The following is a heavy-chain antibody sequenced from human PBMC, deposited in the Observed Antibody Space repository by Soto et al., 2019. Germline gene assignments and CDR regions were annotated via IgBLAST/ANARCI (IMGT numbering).Heavy chain of an antibody. D-gene: IGHD5-12*01. V-gene: IGHV1-69*13. CDR1: GGTFSSYA. J-gene: IGHJ4*02. CDR3: ARDLSTGPLRGYSGYGLQPRGVFDY. Sequence: GASVKVSCKASGGTFSSYAISWVRQAPGQGLEWMGGIIPIFGTANYAQKFQGRVTITADESTSTAYMELSSLRSEDTAVYYCARDLSTGPLRGYSGYGLQPRGVFDYWGQGTLVTVSS. CDR2: IIPIFGTA.